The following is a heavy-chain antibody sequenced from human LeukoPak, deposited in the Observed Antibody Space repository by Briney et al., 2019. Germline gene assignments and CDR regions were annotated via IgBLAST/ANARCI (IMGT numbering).Heavy chain of an antibody. CDR1: GGSISSYY. CDR3: ARVRRYCSSTSCYGSGYYYGMDV. D-gene: IGHD2-2*01. V-gene: IGHV4-59*12. J-gene: IGHJ6*02. Sequence: SETLSLTCTVSGGSISSYYWSWIRQPPGKGLEWIGYIYYSGSTNYNPSLKSRVTISVDTSKNQFSLKLSSVTAADTAVYYCARVRRYCSSTSCYGSGYYYGMDVWGQGTTVTVSS. CDR2: IYYSGST.